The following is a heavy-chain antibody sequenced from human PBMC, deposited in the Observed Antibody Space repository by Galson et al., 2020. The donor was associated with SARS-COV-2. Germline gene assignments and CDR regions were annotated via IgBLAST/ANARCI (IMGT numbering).Heavy chain of an antibody. CDR3: ARNGGGLGY. V-gene: IGHV1-2*02. Sequence: ASVKVSCKASGYTYIDNSLVWVRQAPGQGLDGMGWINLKSGNTNYAQTFQGRVTLTRDTSIGTAYMELSGLTSDDTAVYYCARNGGGLGYWGQGTLVTVSS. CDR1: GYTYIDNS. J-gene: IGHJ4*02. CDR2: INLKSGNT.